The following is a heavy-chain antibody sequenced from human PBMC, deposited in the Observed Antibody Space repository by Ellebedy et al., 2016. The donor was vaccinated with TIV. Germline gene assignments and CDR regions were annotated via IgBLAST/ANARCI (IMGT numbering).Heavy chain of an antibody. D-gene: IGHD6-6*01. Sequence: GESLKISXAGSGFSFSGYSMNWVRQAPGKGLEWISYISSSSKTIYYGDSVKGRFTVSRDNAKNSLYLEMNSLTDEDTAVYYCARSLRYSSSSDGIDPWGQGTLVTVS. CDR2: ISSSSKTI. V-gene: IGHV3-48*02. J-gene: IGHJ5*02. CDR3: ARSLRYSSSSDGIDP. CDR1: GFSFSGYS.